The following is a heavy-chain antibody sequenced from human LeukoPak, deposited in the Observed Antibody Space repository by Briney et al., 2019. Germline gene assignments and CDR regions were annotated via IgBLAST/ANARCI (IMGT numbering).Heavy chain of an antibody. V-gene: IGHV1-3*01. J-gene: IGHJ4*02. D-gene: IGHD1-26*01. CDR1: QYTFTEYA. CDR3: ARDSGSGNNDY. Sequence: ASVKVSCKASQYTFTEYAVHWVRQAPGQRLEWMGWISAGNGNTKYSQNFQGRVTFISNTSATTAFMELSSLRSEDAAVYYCARDSGSGNNDYWGQGTLVTVSS. CDR2: ISAGNGNT.